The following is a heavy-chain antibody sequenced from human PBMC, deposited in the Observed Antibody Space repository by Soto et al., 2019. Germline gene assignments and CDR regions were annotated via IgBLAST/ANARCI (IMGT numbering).Heavy chain of an antibody. V-gene: IGHV4-59*01. J-gene: IGHJ6*02. D-gene: IGHD6-13*01. CDR1: GGSITNYH. CDR2: IYYSGST. CDR3: ARIAAAASHWDV. Sequence: PSETLSLTCTVSGGSITNYHGSWVRQAPGKGLEWVGHIYYSGSTNYNPSLKSRVSISVDTSKNQFSLRLTSMTAADTAVYYCARIAAAASHWDVWGQGTTVTVSS.